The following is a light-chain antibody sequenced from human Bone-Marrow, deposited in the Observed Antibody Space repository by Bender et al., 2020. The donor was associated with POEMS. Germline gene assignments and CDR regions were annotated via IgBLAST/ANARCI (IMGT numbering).Light chain of an antibody. CDR2: DVS. J-gene: IGLJ3*02. CDR1: ASDIGGYDY. Sequence: QSALAQPASVSGSPGQSITISCTGTASDIGGYDYVSWYQQHPDNAPKLILYDVSRRPSGVSDRFSGSKSANTASLTISGLRTEDEADYYCSSYTSPNMWVFGGGTRVTVL. V-gene: IGLV2-14*03. CDR3: SSYTSPNMWV.